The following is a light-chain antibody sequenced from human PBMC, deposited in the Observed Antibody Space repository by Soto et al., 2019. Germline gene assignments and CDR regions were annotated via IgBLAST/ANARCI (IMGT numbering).Light chain of an antibody. CDR1: SSDVGKYDY. CDR3: SSYAGSNNLHVL. Sequence: QSALTQPPSASGSPGQSVTISCTGTSSDVGKYDYVSWFQHHPGKAPKLIIYEVSKRPSGVPDRFSGSKSGSTASLTVSGLQTEDEADYYCSSYAGSNNLHVLFGGGTKLTVL. J-gene: IGLJ2*01. V-gene: IGLV2-8*01. CDR2: EVS.